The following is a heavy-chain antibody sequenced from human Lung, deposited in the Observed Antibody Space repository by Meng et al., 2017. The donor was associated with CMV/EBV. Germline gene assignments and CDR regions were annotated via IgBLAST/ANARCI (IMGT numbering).Heavy chain of an antibody. CDR1: GYTFTSYN. J-gene: IGHJ6*01. Sequence: ASXXVSXKASGYTFTSYNIHWVRQAPGQGLEWMGWINTKSGETDYASKFHGRVTMTRDTSINTAHMEVTRLTSDGTATYYCARRWDYWSGFQTGYGLDVWGQGXTVTVSS. V-gene: IGHV1-2*02. CDR3: ARRWDYWSGFQTGYGLDV. CDR2: INTKSGET. D-gene: IGHD3-3*01.